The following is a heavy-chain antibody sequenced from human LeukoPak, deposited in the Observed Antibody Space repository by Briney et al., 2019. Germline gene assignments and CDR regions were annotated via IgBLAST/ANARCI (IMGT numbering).Heavy chain of an antibody. J-gene: IGHJ5*02. CDR1: GYTFTGYY. D-gene: IGHD2-2*01. Sequence: GASVKDSCKASGYTFTGYYMHWVRQAPGQGLEWMGWINPKSGGTNYAQKFQGRVTMTRDTSIHTAYMELSRLRSDDTGVYYCAREEYGFDPWGQGTLVTVSS. CDR3: AREEYGFDP. CDR2: INPKSGGT. V-gene: IGHV1-2*02.